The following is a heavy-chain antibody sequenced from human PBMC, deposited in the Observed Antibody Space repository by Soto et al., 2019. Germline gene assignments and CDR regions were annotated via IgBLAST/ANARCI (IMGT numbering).Heavy chain of an antibody. CDR1: GDSVSTNSAA. CDR2: TYYRSKWFD. CDR3: ARSIAASGRFDS. Sequence: PSQTLSLTCAISGDSVSTNSAAWNWIRQSPSRGLEWLGRTYYRSKWFDSYAVSVRSRIIINPDTSKNQLSLQLNSVTPEDTAVYYCARSIAASGRFDSWGQGTLVTVSS. J-gene: IGHJ4*02. V-gene: IGHV6-1*01. D-gene: IGHD6-13*01.